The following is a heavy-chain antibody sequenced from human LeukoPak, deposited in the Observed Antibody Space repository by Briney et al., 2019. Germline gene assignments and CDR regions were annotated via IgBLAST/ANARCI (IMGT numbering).Heavy chain of an antibody. D-gene: IGHD2-21*01. J-gene: IGHJ4*02. CDR3: VKGSAEARPYYFDY. Sequence: GGSLRLSCAASGFTFSSYAMSWVRQAPGKGLEWVSAITGSGGDTFHADSVKGRFSISRDNSKNTLYLQMNSLRAEDTAVYYCVKGSAEARPYYFDYWGQGTLVTASS. V-gene: IGHV3-23*01. CDR1: GFTFSSYA. CDR2: ITGSGGDT.